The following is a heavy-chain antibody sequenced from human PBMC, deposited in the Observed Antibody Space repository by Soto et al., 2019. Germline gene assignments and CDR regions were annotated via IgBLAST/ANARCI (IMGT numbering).Heavy chain of an antibody. D-gene: IGHD4-17*01. CDR3: AFYGINPVYFDY. V-gene: IGHV4-30-4*01. CDR1: GGSISSGDYY. CDR2: IYYSWST. Sequence: QVQLQESGPGLVKPSQTLSLTCTVSGGSISSGDYYWSWIRQLPGKGLDWIGYIYYSWSTYYNPSLKMRVTISVDTSKTQYSLKLSSANAGDTVVYYCAFYGINPVYFDYWGHGTPITVSS. J-gene: IGHJ4*01.